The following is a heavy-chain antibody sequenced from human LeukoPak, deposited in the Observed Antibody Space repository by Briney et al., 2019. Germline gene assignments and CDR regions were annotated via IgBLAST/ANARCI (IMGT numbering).Heavy chain of an antibody. Sequence: PGGSLRLSCAASEFTFSNYEMKWVRQAPGKGLEWVAYISSSGNTKYYADSVMGRFTISRDNAKNSLYLQMNSLRAEDTAVYYCVLGGLYVVVTVEKYYYGMDVWGKGTTVTVSS. CDR1: EFTFSNYE. J-gene: IGHJ6*04. D-gene: IGHD2-21*02. CDR2: ISSSGNTK. V-gene: IGHV3-48*03. CDR3: VLGGLYVVVTVEKYYYGMDV.